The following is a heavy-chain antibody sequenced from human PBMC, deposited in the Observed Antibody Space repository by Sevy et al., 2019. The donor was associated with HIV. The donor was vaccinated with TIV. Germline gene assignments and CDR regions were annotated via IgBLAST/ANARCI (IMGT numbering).Heavy chain of an antibody. Sequence: WGSLRLSCAASGFTFSAYSMNWVRQAPGKGLEWISYILSTSTTIHYTDSVRGRFTISRDNDNNSLYLQMNNLSDEDTAVYYCVRANLGSSWYDDFHVWGRGTMVTV. D-gene: IGHD6-13*01. CDR1: GFTFSAYS. V-gene: IGHV3-48*02. J-gene: IGHJ3*01. CDR3: VRANLGSSWYDDFHV. CDR2: ILSTSTTI.